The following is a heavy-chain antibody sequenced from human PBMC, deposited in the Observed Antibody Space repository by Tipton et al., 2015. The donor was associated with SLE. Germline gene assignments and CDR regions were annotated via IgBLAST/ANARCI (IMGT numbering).Heavy chain of an antibody. D-gene: IGHD3-10*02. J-gene: IGHJ4*02. CDR2: IYYSGST. V-gene: IGHV4-59*11. Sequence: TLSLTCTVSGGSISSHYWSWLRQPPGKGLEWVGYIYYSGSTNYNPSLKSRVTISVDTSKNQFSLKLSSVTAADTAVYDCARGTMLGELRSGYLPRFAYWGQGTLVTVSS. CDR3: ARGTMLGELRSGYLPRFAY. CDR1: GGSISSHY.